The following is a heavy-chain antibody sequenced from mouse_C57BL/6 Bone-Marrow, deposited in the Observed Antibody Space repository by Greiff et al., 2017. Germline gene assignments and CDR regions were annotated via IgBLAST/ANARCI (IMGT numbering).Heavy chain of an antibody. D-gene: IGHD1-1*01. CDR1: GYTFTSYW. V-gene: IGHV1-72*01. Sequence: VQLQQPGAELVKPGASVKLSCKASGYTFTSYWMHWAKQRPGRGLEWIGRIDPNSGGTKYNEKFKSKATLTVDKPSSTAYMQLSSLTSEDSAVYYCARSSVITTAVAPLYFDYWGQGTTLTVSS. CDR2: IDPNSGGT. J-gene: IGHJ2*01. CDR3: ARSSVITTAVAPLYFDY.